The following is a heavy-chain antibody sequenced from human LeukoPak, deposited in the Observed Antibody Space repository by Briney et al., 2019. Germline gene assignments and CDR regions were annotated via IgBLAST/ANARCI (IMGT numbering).Heavy chain of an antibody. J-gene: IGHJ4*02. CDR3: ARSNPDYGDLYDY. V-gene: IGHV4-30-2*01. CDR1: GGSISSGGYS. D-gene: IGHD4-17*01. CDR2: IYHSGST. Sequence: SQTLSLTCAVSGGSISSGGYSWSWIRQPPGKGLEWIGYIYHSGSTYYNPSLKSRVTISVDRFKNQFSLKLSSVTAADTAVYYCARSNPDYGDLYDYWGQGTLVTVSS.